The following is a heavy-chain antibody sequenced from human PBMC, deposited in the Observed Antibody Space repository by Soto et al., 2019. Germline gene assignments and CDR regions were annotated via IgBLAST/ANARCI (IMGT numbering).Heavy chain of an antibody. CDR2: ISGSDGRT. CDR1: GFTFSSYA. J-gene: IGHJ4*02. V-gene: IGHV3-23*01. CDR3: AKGVSQYTPLALFDY. Sequence: GGSLRLSCAASGFTFSSYAMSWVRQAPGKGLEWVSTISGSDGRTYSTDSVKGRFTISRDNSRNTAYLQMNSQRVEDTAVYYCAKGVSQYTPLALFDYWGRGTLVTVSS. D-gene: IGHD5-18*01.